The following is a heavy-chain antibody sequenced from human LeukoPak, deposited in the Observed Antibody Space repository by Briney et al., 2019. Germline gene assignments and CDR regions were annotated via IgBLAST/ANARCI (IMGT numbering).Heavy chain of an antibody. CDR2: IKQDGSEK. CDR1: GFTFSSYW. Sequence: GGSLRLSCAASGFTFSSYWMSWVRQAPGKGLEWVANIKQDGSEKYYVDSVKGRFTISRDNAKNSLYLQMNSLRAEDTAVYYCARDFAHSDFWSGKYYFDYWGQGTLVTVPP. CDR3: ARDFAHSDFWSGKYYFDY. V-gene: IGHV3-7*01. J-gene: IGHJ4*02. D-gene: IGHD3-3*01.